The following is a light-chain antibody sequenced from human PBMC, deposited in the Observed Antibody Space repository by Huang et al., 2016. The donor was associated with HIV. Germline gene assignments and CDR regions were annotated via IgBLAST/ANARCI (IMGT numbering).Light chain of an antibody. CDR3: QQYGTSRIFT. J-gene: IGKJ3*01. CDR1: QSVSSRY. CDR2: GAS. V-gene: IGKV3-20*01. Sequence: EIVLTQSPGTLSLSPGERATLSCRASQSVSSRYLAWYQQKPGQAPSLLIYGASYRATGSPDRFSGSGSGTDFTLTISRLEPEDLAVYYCQQYGTSRIFTFGPGTRVDIK.